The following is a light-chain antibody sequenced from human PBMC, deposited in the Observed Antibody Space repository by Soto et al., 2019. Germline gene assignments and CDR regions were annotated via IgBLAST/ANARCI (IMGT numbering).Light chain of an antibody. CDR3: LLSYSGARV. CDR2: ETT. Sequence: QAVVTQEPSLTVSPGGTVTLTCVSITGTVTTGHAPYWFQQKPGQAPRTLIYETTNRHSWTPARFSGSLLGGKAALTLSGAQPEDEAEYYCLLSYSGARVFGGGTQLTVL. V-gene: IGLV7-46*01. CDR1: TGTVTTGHA. J-gene: IGLJ2*01.